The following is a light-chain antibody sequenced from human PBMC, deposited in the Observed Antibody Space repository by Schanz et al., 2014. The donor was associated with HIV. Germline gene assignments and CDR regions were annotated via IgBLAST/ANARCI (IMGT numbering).Light chain of an antibody. CDR2: DAS. Sequence: DIQMTQSPSTLSASVGDRVSITCRASQSIGSWLAWYQQKPGSAPKLLIYDASNLETGVPSRFSGSGSGTDFTFTISSLQPEDFATYYCQHYNSFSSTFGQGTKLEIK. J-gene: IGKJ2*01. CDR1: QSIGSW. V-gene: IGKV1-5*01. CDR3: QHYNSFSST.